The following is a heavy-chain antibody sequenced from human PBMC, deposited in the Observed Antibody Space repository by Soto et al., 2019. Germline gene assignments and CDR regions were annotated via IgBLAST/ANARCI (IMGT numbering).Heavy chain of an antibody. D-gene: IGHD2-2*01. CDR3: AKGVLGYCTSTSCHADWFGP. J-gene: IGHJ5*02. CDR1: GFTFSSYA. V-gene: IGHV3-23*01. Sequence: EVQLLESGGGLVQPGGSLRLSCAASGFTFSSYAMSWVRQAPGKGLEWVSAISGSGDSTYYADSVKGRFTISRDNSKNTQYLQMNSLRAEDTAVYYCAKGVLGYCTSTSCHADWFGPWGPGTLVTVSS. CDR2: ISGSGDST.